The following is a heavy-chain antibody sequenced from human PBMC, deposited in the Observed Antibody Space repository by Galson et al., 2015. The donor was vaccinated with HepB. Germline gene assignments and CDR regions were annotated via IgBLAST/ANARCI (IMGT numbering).Heavy chain of an antibody. D-gene: IGHD2-2*02. Sequence: SVKVSCKASGYTFTGYYMHWVRQAPGKGLEWMGWINPNRGGTNYAQKFKGRVTMTRDTSISTAYMEMSRLRSEDTAVYYCARDPNCSSTSCYTDLFDPWGQGTLVTVSS. V-gene: IGHV1-2*02. CDR3: ARDPNCSSTSCYTDLFDP. CDR2: INPNRGGT. J-gene: IGHJ5*02. CDR1: GYTFTGYY.